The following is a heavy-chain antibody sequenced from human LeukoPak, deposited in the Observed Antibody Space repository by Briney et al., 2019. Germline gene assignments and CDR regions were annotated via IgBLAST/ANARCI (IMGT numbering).Heavy chain of an antibody. V-gene: IGHV1-69*05. D-gene: IGHD4-11*01. J-gene: IGHJ4*02. CDR3: ASTQGGYSNTFWYSSGY. Sequence: ASVKVSCKASGGTFSSYAISWARQAPGQGLEWMGRIIPIFGTANYAQKFQGRVTITTDESTSTAYMELSSLRSEDTAVYYCASTQGGYSNTFWYSSGYWGQGTLVTVSS. CDR1: GGTFSSYA. CDR2: IIPIFGTA.